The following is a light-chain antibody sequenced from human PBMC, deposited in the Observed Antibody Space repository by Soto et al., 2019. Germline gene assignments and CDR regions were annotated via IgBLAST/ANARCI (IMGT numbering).Light chain of an antibody. CDR2: DVS. CDR1: SSDIGGYNY. CDR3: CSYACSYPSYV. Sequence: QSALTQPRSVSGSPGQSVTISCTGTSSDIGGYNYVSWYQQHPGKAPKLMIYDVSKRPSGVPDRFSGSKSGNTASLTLSGLQAEDEADYYCCSYACSYPSYVFGTGTKVTVL. J-gene: IGLJ1*01. V-gene: IGLV2-11*01.